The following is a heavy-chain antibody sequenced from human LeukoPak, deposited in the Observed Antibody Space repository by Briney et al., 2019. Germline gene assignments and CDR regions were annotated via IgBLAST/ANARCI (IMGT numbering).Heavy chain of an antibody. CDR1: GFTFSSSW. J-gene: IGHJ4*02. CDR3: ARDWGGSGPTSHDY. CDR2: ISSDGRNT. V-gene: IGHV3-74*01. D-gene: IGHD3-16*01. Sequence: PGGSLRLSCAASGFTFSSSWMHWVRQVPGRGLGWVSRISSDGRNTIYADSVKGRFTVSRDNAKNTLYLQMNSLRAEDTAVYYCARDWGGSGPTSHDYWGQGTLVTVSS.